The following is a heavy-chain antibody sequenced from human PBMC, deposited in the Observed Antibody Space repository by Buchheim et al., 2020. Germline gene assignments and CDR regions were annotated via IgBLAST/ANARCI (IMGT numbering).Heavy chain of an antibody. J-gene: IGHJ4*02. CDR2: IDKDGRRT. CDR3: ARGDIFVAGPFDY. Sequence: EVQLVESGGGLVQPGGSLRLSCAASGFTFSTYWMPWVRQAPGKGLVWVSNIDKDGRRTYYVDSLKGRFTISRDNARNTLYLQMNSLRAEDTAVYYCARGDIFVAGPFDYWGQGT. D-gene: IGHD2-15*01. CDR1: GFTFSTYW. V-gene: IGHV3-7*04.